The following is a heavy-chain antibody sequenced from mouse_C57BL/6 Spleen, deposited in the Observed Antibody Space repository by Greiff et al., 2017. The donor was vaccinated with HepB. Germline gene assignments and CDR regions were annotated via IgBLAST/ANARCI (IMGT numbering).Heavy chain of an antibody. Sequence: VQLKESGPELVKPGASVKMSCKASGYTFTDYNMHWVKQSHGKSLEWIGYINPNNGGTSYNQKFKGKATLTVNKSSSTAYMELRSLTAEDSAVYYCARSELTGYYFDYWGQGTTLTVSS. V-gene: IGHV1-22*01. CDR1: GYTFTDYN. D-gene: IGHD4-1*01. CDR2: INPNNGGT. J-gene: IGHJ2*01. CDR3: ARSELTGYYFDY.